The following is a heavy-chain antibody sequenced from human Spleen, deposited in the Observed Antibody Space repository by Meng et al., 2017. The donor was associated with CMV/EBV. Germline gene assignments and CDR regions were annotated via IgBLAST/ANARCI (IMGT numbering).Heavy chain of an antibody. CDR1: GFTFSSVS. CDR2: INSESTDI. CDR3: AGGSYFDY. Sequence: GGSLRLSCAASGFTFSSVSYSYMRWVRQAPGKGLELLSYINSESTDIYYADSVKGRFTISRDNAKKSLYLRMNSPRAEDTAVYYCAGGSYFDYWGQGTLVTVSS. D-gene: IGHD3-10*01. V-gene: IGHV3-21*05. J-gene: IGHJ4*02.